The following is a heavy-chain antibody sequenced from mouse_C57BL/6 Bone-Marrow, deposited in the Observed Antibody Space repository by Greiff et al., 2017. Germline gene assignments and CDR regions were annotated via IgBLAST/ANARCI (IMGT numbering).Heavy chain of an antibody. CDR1: GFTFSDYY. CDR2: ISNGGGST. CDR3: ARRGGYLDY. V-gene: IGHV5-12*01. J-gene: IGHJ2*01. Sequence: EVKVVESGGGLVQPGGSLKLSCAASGFTFSDYYMYWVRQTPEKRLEWVAYISNGGGSTYYPDTVKGRFTISRDNAKNTLYLQMSRLKSEDTAMYYCARRGGYLDYWGQGTTLTVSS.